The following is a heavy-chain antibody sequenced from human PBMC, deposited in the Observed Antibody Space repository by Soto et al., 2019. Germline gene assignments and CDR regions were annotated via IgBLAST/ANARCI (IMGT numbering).Heavy chain of an antibody. J-gene: IGHJ4*02. V-gene: IGHV4-59*12. CDR2: VYYSGGT. D-gene: IGHD3-3*01. CDR1: GDSISSYY. Sequence: SETLSLTCTVSGDSISSYYWSWIRQPPGEGLEWIVVVYYSGGTNYNPSLKSRVSLSVDTSTKHFSLRLTSVTAADRGVYYCARGVDSWSGYLFWGQGTPVTVSS. CDR3: ARGVDSWSGYLF.